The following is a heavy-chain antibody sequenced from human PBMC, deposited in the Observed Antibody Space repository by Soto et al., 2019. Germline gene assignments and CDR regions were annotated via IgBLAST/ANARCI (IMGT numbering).Heavy chain of an antibody. Sequence: PSETLSLTCPVSGGSISSGCYYWSWIRQHPGKGLEWIGYIYYSGSTYYNPSLKSRVTISVDTSKNQFSLKLSSVTAADTAVYYCARDKEDIVVVVAATPYYYYYMDVWGKGTTVTVSS. J-gene: IGHJ6*03. CDR3: ARDKEDIVVVVAATPYYYYYMDV. D-gene: IGHD2-15*01. CDR2: IYYSGST. V-gene: IGHV4-31*03. CDR1: GGSISSGCYY.